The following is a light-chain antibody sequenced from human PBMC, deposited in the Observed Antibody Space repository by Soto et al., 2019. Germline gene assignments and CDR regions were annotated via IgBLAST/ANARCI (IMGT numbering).Light chain of an antibody. Sequence: QSALTQPPSASGSPEQSVTISCTGTSSDVGGYNYVSWYQQHPGKAPKVMMYEVSKRPSGVPDRFSGSKSGNTASLTVSGLQAEDEADYYCSSYGGTNSLKVFGGGSQLTVL. CDR2: EVS. V-gene: IGLV2-8*01. CDR1: SSDVGGYNY. CDR3: SSYGGTNSLKV. J-gene: IGLJ2*01.